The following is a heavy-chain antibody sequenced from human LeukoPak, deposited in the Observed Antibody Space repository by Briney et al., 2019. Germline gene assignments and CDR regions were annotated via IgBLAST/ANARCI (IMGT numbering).Heavy chain of an antibody. CDR3: ARDTYDILTGYYLYYYYGMDV. CDR1: GYSISSGYY. Sequence: PSETLSLTCAVSGYSISSGYYWGWIRQPPGKGLEWIGSIYHSGSTYYNPSLKSRVTISVDTSKNQFSLKLSSVTAADTAAYYCARDTYDILTGYYLYYYYGMDVWGKGTTVTVSS. J-gene: IGHJ6*04. CDR2: IYHSGST. D-gene: IGHD3-9*01. V-gene: IGHV4-38-2*02.